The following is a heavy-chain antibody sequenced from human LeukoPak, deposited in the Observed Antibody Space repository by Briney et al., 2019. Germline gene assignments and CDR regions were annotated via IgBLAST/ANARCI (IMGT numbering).Heavy chain of an antibody. CDR2: INPSGGST. CDR1: GYTFTSYY. V-gene: IGHV1-46*01. J-gene: IGHJ2*01. D-gene: IGHD3-22*01. CDR3: ARVKSPYYYDSSGYYYGDWYFDL. Sequence: ASVKASCKASGYTFTSYYMHWVRQAPAQGLEWMGIINPSGGSTSYAQKFQGRVTMTRDMSTSTVYMELSSLRSEDTAVYYCARVKSPYYYDSSGYYYGDWYFDLWGRGTLVTVSS.